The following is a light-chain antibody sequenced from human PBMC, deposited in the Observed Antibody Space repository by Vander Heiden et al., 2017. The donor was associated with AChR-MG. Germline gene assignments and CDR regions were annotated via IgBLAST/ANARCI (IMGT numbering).Light chain of an antibody. CDR3: QQRSNWMYT. J-gene: IGKJ2*01. CDR1: QSVSSY. V-gene: IGKV3-11*01. CDR2: DAS. Sequence: EIVLTQSPATLSLSPGERATLSCRASQSVSSYLAWYQQKPGQAPRLLIFDASNRATGIPARFSGSGSGADFTLTIDSLEPEDFAVYYCQQRSNWMYTFGQGTKLETK.